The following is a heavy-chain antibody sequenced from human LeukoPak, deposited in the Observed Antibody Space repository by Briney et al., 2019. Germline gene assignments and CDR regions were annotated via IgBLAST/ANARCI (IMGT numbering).Heavy chain of an antibody. D-gene: IGHD2-2*01. J-gene: IGHJ4*02. Sequence: GGSLRLSCAASGFTFDDYAMHWLRQAPGKGLEWVSLISWDGGGTYYADSVKGRFTISRDNAKNSLYLHMNNLGAEDTAVYYCARCSSSSCYEEGFDFWGQGTLVTVSS. CDR3: ARCSSSSCYEEGFDF. CDR2: ISWDGGGT. V-gene: IGHV3-43D*03. CDR1: GFTFDDYA.